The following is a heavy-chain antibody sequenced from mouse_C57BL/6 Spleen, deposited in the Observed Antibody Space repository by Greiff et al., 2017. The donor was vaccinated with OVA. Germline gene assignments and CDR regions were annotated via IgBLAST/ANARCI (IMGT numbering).Heavy chain of an antibody. J-gene: IGHJ2*01. CDR1: GYSFTGYY. CDR3: ARDGDYDSPLDY. V-gene: IGHV1-42*01. D-gene: IGHD2-4*01. Sequence: VQLKQSGPELVKPGASVKISCKASGYSFTGYYMNWVKQSPEKSLEWIGEINPSTGGTTYNQKFKAKATLTVDKSSSTAYMQLKSLTSEDSAVYYCARDGDYDSPLDYWGQGTTLTVSS. CDR2: INPSTGGT.